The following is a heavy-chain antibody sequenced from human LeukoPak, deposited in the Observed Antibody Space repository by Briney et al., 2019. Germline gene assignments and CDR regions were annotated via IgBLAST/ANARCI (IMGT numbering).Heavy chain of an antibody. CDR2: ISGSGGSA. Sequence: GGSLRLSCAASGFTFSSYAMSWVRQAPGRGLEWVSAISGSGGSAYYADSVKGRFTISRDNSKNTLYLQMNSLRAEDTAVYYCAKAPIYSSGYYYPWGQGTLVTVSS. D-gene: IGHD3-22*01. CDR1: GFTFSSYA. V-gene: IGHV3-23*01. J-gene: IGHJ5*02. CDR3: AKAPIYSSGYYYP.